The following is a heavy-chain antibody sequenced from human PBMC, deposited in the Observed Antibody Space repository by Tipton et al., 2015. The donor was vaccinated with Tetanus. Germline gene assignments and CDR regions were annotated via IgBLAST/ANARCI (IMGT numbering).Heavy chain of an antibody. CDR2: IYYSGST. D-gene: IGHD5-18*01. Sequence: LRLSCTVSGGSISSSSYYWSWIRQPPGKGLEWIGYIYYSGSTNYNPSLESRVTISVDTSKNQFSLKLRSVTAADTAVYYCARLYSYGSLYWFDPWGQGTLVTVSS. J-gene: IGHJ5*02. V-gene: IGHV4-61*01. CDR3: ARLYSYGSLYWFDP. CDR1: GGSISSSSYY.